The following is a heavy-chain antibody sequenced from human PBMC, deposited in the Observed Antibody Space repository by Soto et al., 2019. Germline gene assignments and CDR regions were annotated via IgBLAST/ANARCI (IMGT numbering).Heavy chain of an antibody. Sequence: QVQLVQSGAEVKKPGASVKVSCKASGYTFTSYYMHWVRQAPGQGLEWMGIIKPSGGSTSYAQKFQGRVTLTRGTSTSTVYMELSSLRSEDTAVYYGARERIGVVVAGLGGDWFDPWGQGTLVTVSS. J-gene: IGHJ5*02. V-gene: IGHV1-46*01. CDR3: ARERIGVVVAGLGGDWFDP. CDR2: IKPSGGST. CDR1: GYTFTSYY. D-gene: IGHD2-15*01.